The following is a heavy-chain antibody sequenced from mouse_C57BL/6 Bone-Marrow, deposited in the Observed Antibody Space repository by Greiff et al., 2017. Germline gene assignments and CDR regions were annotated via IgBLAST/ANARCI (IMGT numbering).Heavy chain of an antibody. V-gene: IGHV1-81*01. CDR2: IYTRSGNT. CDR1: GYTFTSYG. D-gene: IGHD2-4*01. J-gene: IGHJ4*01. Sequence: QVQLQQSGAELARPGASVKLSCKASGYTFTSYGISWVKQRTGQGLEWIGEIYTRSGNTYYNEKFKGKATLTADKSSSTAYMELRSLTSEDSAVYFCARIDYDRYYSAMDYWCQGTSVTVSS. CDR3: ARIDYDRYYSAMDY.